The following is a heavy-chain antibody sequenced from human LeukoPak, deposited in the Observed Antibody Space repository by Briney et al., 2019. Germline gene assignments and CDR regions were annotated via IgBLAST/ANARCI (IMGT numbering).Heavy chain of an antibody. D-gene: IGHD1-26*01. Sequence: PSETLSLTCTVSGGSISSGGYYWSWIRQHPGKGLEWIGYIYYSGSTYYNPSLKSRVTISVDTSKNQFSLKLSSVTAADTAVYYCARGTKWEPIDYWGQGTLVTVSS. CDR1: GGSISSGGYY. CDR3: ARGTKWEPIDY. J-gene: IGHJ4*02. V-gene: IGHV4-31*03. CDR2: IYYSGST.